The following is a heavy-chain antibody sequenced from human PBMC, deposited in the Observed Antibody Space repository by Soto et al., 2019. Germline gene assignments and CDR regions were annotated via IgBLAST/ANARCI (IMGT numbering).Heavy chain of an antibody. CDR3: TRLEYYYDSSAPFDY. Sequence: PGGSLRLSCAASGFTFSGSAMHWVRQASGKGLEWVGRIRSKANSYATAYAASVKGRFTISRDDSKNTAYLQMNSLKTEDTAVYYCTRLEYYYDSSAPFDYWGQGTLVTVSS. V-gene: IGHV3-73*01. J-gene: IGHJ4*02. CDR2: IRSKANSYAT. CDR1: GFTFSGSA. D-gene: IGHD3-22*01.